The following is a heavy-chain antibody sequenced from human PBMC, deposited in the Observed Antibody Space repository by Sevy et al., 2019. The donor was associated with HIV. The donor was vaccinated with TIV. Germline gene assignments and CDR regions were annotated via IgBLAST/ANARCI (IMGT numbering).Heavy chain of an antibody. Sequence: GGSLRLSCAVSGFTFSTSAMAWVRQAPGRGLEWVAFISESGSSTYYADSVKGRFTISRDNSNNTLNLQMNSLRAEDTAIFYCAKYPYGNIWGTHRYLDYWGQGTLVTVS. CDR3: AKYPYGNIWGTHRYLDY. CDR2: ISESGSST. V-gene: IGHV3-23*01. CDR1: GFTFSTSA. D-gene: IGHD3-16*02. J-gene: IGHJ4*02.